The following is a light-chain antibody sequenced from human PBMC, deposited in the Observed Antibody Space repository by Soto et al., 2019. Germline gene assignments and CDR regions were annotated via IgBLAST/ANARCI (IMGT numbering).Light chain of an antibody. J-gene: IGKJ4*01. CDR3: QQYNSYSCT. Sequence: DIQMTQSPSSLSASVEDRVTITCRASQGISNYLAWYQQHPGKVPKLLIYAASTVQSGVTSRFSGSGSGTDFTLTISRLQPEDVETYYCQQYNSYSCTLGGGTKVEIK. CDR2: AAS. V-gene: IGKV1-27*01. CDR1: QGISNY.